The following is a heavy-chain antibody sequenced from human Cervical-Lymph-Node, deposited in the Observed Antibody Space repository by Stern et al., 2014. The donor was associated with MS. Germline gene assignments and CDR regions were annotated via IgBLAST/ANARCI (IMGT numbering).Heavy chain of an antibody. CDR2: VGPLFGKP. J-gene: IGHJ6*02. D-gene: IGHD4-17*01. CDR3: ASPLTATSVPFGYYGMDV. V-gene: IGHV1-69*01. CDR1: GGTFSNYA. Sequence: QMQLVQSGAEVKKPGSSVKVSCKASGGTFSNYATSWERQATGQGLERMGGVGPLFGKPNYAQKFQGRVTITADESTSTAYMDLSSLRSEDPAVYYCASPLTATSVPFGYYGMDVWGQGTTVTVS.